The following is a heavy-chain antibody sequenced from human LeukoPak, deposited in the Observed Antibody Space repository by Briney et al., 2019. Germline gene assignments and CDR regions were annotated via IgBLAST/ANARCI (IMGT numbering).Heavy chain of an antibody. CDR1: GDSITSGSYY. D-gene: IGHD3-3*01. Sequence: SEPLSLTCSASGDSITSGSYYFTWIRQSPGKGLEWIGCISQNGAAFYNASLKSRLSISVDRSQNHFSLRLISLTAADTGIYYCARAVGFYDLWVATHSYYYMDVWGKGTTVTVSS. CDR2: ISQNGAA. CDR3: ARAVGFYDLWVATHSYYYMDV. J-gene: IGHJ6*03. V-gene: IGHV4-31*03.